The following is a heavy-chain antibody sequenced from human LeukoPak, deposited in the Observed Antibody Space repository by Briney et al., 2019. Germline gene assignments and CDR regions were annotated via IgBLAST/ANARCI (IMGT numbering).Heavy chain of an antibody. CDR2: IYTSGST. CDR1: GGSISSGSYY. CDR3: ASEGYYYDSSGYPDFQH. Sequence: SETLSLTCTVSGGSISSGSYYWSWIRQPAGKGLEWIGRIYTSGSTNYNPSLKSRVTISVDTSKNQFSLKLSSVTAADTAVYYCASEGYYYDSSGYPDFQHWGQGTLVTVSS. J-gene: IGHJ1*01. D-gene: IGHD3-22*01. V-gene: IGHV4-61*02.